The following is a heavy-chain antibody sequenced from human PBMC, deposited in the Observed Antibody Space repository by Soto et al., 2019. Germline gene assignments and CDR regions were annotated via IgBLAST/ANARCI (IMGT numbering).Heavy chain of an antibody. CDR1: GYSFTNYW. V-gene: IGHV5-51*01. CDR3: ARLSQISGGRWFDP. Sequence: GESLKISCKGSGYSFTNYWIGWVRQMPGKGLEWMGIIYPGDSDTRYSPSFQGQVTISADKSISTAYLQWSSLKASDSAMYYCARLSQISGGRWFDPWRQGTLVTVSS. CDR2: IYPGDSDT. D-gene: IGHD2-15*01. J-gene: IGHJ5*02.